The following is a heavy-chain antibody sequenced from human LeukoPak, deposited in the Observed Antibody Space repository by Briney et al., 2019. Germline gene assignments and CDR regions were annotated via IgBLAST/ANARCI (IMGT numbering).Heavy chain of an antibody. D-gene: IGHD3-22*01. CDR2: IIPIFGTA. V-gene: IGHV1-69*05. CDR3: ARDRPTYYYDSSGSANAFDI. CDR1: GGTFSSYA. J-gene: IGHJ3*02. Sequence: SVKVSCKASGGTFSSYAISWVRQAPEQGLEWMGRIIPIFGTANYAQKFQGRVTITTDESTSTAYMELSSLRSEDTAVYYCARDRPTYYYDSSGSANAFDIWGQGTMVTVSS.